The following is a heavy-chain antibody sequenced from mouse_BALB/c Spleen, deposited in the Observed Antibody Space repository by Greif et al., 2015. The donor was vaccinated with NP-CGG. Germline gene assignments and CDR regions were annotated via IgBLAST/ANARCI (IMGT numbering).Heavy chain of an antibody. CDR3: ARRGGNYDYYAMDY. CDR2: INPYNGAT. D-gene: IGHD2-1*01. J-gene: IGHJ4*01. CDR1: GYSFTGYY. V-gene: IGHV1-31*01. Sequence: VQLQQPGPELVKPGASVKISCKASGYSFTGYYMHWVKQSHVKSLEWIGRINPYNGATSYNQNFKDKASLTVDKSSSTAYMELHSLTSEDSAVYYCARRGGNYDYYAMDYWGQGTSVTVSS.